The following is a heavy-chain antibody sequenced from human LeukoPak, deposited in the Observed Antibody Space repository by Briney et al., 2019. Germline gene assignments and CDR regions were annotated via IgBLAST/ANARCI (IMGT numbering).Heavy chain of an antibody. CDR2: IYYSGST. Sequence: SETLSLTCIVSSGSISGYYWSWIRQPPGKGLVWIGYIYYSGSTTYNPSLKSRVTISLDTSKKQFSLKVTSVTAADTAVYYCARVHSYNYYAEADYWGQGTLVTVSS. D-gene: IGHD3-22*01. CDR1: SGSISGYY. J-gene: IGHJ4*02. V-gene: IGHV4-59*01. CDR3: ARVHSYNYYAEADY.